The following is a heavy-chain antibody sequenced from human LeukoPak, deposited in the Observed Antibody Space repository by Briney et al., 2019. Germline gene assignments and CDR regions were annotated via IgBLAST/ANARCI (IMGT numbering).Heavy chain of an antibody. CDR3: ARETYSISAFDS. D-gene: IGHD6-6*01. V-gene: IGHV4-31*03. CDR1: YGSLTSDVYY. J-gene: IGHJ4*02. Sequence: SQTLSPICSGSYGSLTSDVYYWSLIPQPPGKGLEWIGYVSYTGTTSYNPFLNSRVSISADTSKNQFSLKLSSVTVADTAVYYCARETYSISAFDSWGQGTLVTVSS. CDR2: VSYTGTT.